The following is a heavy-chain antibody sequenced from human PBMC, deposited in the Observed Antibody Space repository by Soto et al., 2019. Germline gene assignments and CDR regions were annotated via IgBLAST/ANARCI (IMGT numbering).Heavy chain of an antibody. CDR2: ISAYNGNT. CDR3: ARDPGTYYYDSSGYYREHYYYYVMDV. D-gene: IGHD3-22*01. V-gene: IGHV1-18*01. CDR1: GYTFTSYG. Sequence: ASVKVSCKASGYTFTSYGISWVRQAPGQGLEWMGWISAYNGNTNYAQKLQGRVTMTTDTSTSTAYMELRRLRSDDTAFYYCARDPGTYYYDSSGYYREHYYYYVMDVWVQGTTVTVSS. J-gene: IGHJ6*02.